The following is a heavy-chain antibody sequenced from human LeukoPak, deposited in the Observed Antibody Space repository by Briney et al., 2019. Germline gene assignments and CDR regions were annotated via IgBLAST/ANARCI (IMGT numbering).Heavy chain of an antibody. D-gene: IGHD4-17*01. CDR1: GYTFTTYW. CDR2: IDPSDSYT. Sequence: MRGKSLKISCKASGYTFTTYWISWVRQMPGKGLEWMGRIDPSDSYTDYSPSFQGHVTISADKSISTAFLQWSSLKASDTAMYYCARQTTQGFDHWGQGTLVSVSS. J-gene: IGHJ4*02. V-gene: IGHV5-10-1*01. CDR3: ARQTTQGFDH.